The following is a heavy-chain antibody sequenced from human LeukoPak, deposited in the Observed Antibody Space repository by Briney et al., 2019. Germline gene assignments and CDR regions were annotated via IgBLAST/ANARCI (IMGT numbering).Heavy chain of an antibody. CDR2: IYTSGST. J-gene: IGHJ5*02. CDR3: ARAPYYYDSSGYYWFDP. D-gene: IGHD3-22*01. Sequence: SQTLSLTCTVSGGSISSGSYYWSWIRQPAGKGLEWIGCIYTSGSTNYNPSLKSRVTISVDTSKNQFSLKLSSVTAADTAVYYCARAPYYYDSSGYYWFDPWGQGTLVTVSS. V-gene: IGHV4-61*02. CDR1: GGSISSGSYY.